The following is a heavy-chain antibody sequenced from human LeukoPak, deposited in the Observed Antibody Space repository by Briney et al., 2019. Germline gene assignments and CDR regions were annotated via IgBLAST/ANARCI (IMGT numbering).Heavy chain of an antibody. Sequence: SETLSLTCTVSGGSISYRSWSWIRQTPVKGLEWIANIYDNGNTDYSPSLQSRVTISTDTSETQFSLRLKSVTAADTAVYYCARLGSAATGAPPYYYCYVDVWGKGTTVTVSS. V-gene: IGHV4-59*11. CDR3: ARLGSAATGAPPYYYCYVDV. D-gene: IGHD1-26*01. J-gene: IGHJ6*03. CDR2: IYDNGNT. CDR1: GGSISYRS.